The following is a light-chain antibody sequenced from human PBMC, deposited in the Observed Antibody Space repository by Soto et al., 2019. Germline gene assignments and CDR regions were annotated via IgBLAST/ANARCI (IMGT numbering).Light chain of an antibody. J-gene: IGKJ1*01. CDR3: LQDYNYPRT. CDR2: AAS. CDR1: QGIRND. V-gene: IGKV1-6*01. Sequence: GDRVTITCRASQGIRNDLGWYQQKPGKAPKLLIYAASSLQSGVPSRFGGSGSDTDFTLTISSLQPEDFATYYCLQDYNYPRTFGQGTKVDIK.